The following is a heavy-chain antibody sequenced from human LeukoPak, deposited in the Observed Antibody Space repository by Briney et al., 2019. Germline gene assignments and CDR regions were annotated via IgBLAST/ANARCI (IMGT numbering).Heavy chain of an antibody. CDR3: ARDVATVTTLGEVGPV. J-gene: IGHJ4*02. V-gene: IGHV3-53*01. D-gene: IGHD4-17*01. CDR2: IYSGGST. Sequence: GGSLRLSCAASGFTVSTNYMSWVRQAPGKGLEWVSVIYSGGSTYYADSVKGRFTISRDTSKNTLYLQMNNLRAEDTAVYYCARDVATVTTLGEVGPVWGQGTLVTVSS. CDR1: GFTVSTNY.